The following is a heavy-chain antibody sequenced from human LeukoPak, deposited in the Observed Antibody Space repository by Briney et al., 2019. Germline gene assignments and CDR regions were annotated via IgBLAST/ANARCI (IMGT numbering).Heavy chain of an antibody. CDR3: ARDLIAAAGNFDY. CDR1: GGTFSSYA. Sequence: GASVKVSCKASGGTFSSYAISWVRQAPGQGLEWMGGIIPIFGTANYAQKFQGRVTITTDESTSTAYMELSSLRSEDTAVYYCARDLIAAAGNFDYWSQGTLVTVSS. V-gene: IGHV1-69*05. CDR2: IIPIFGTA. D-gene: IGHD6-13*01. J-gene: IGHJ4*02.